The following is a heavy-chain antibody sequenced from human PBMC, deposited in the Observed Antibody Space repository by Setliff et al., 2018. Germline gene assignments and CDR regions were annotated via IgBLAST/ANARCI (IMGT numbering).Heavy chain of an antibody. J-gene: IGHJ6*01. Sequence: PGGSLRLSCAASGFRFSTSDMHWVRQAPGKGLEWVSFIQHDGIREFYVDSVKGRFTISRDNSKNTLYLQLNSLGAEDTAVYFCAKDTDYGDYDFDYNYYAMDVWGQGTTVTVSS. CDR1: GFRFSTSD. D-gene: IGHD4-17*01. V-gene: IGHV3-30*02. CDR3: AKDTDYGDYDFDYNYYAMDV. CDR2: IQHDGIRE.